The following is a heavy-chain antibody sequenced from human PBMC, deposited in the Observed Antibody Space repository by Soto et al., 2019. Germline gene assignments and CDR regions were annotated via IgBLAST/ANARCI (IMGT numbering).Heavy chain of an antibody. Sequence: KPSETLSLACTVSGGSISSSSYYWGWIRQPPGKGLEWIGSIYYSGSTYYNPSLKSRVTISVDTSKNQFSLKLSSVTAADTAVYYRARQGIAAAGPRYYYYYYGMDVWGQGTTVTVSS. J-gene: IGHJ6*02. V-gene: IGHV4-39*01. CDR3: ARQGIAAAGPRYYYYYYGMDV. CDR1: GGSISSSSYY. CDR2: IYYSGST. D-gene: IGHD6-13*01.